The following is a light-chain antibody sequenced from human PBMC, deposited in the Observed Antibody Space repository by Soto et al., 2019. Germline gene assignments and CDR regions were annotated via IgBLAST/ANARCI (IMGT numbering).Light chain of an antibody. V-gene: IGLV2-14*01. Sequence: QSALAQPSSVSGSPGQSITISCTGTSTDVGGYNYVSWYQHHSGKAPKLLIYEVTNRPSGISDRFSGSKSVNTASLTISGLQAEDESDYYGGSYSSTDTPFVFGTGTQLTVL. CDR2: EVT. CDR3: GSYSSTDTPFV. CDR1: STDVGGYNY. J-gene: IGLJ7*01.